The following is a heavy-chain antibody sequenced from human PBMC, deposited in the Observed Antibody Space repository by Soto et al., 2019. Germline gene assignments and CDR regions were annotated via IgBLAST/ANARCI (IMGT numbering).Heavy chain of an antibody. CDR1: GDSFSSYA. CDR3: ARDYYYGSGRNDFDY. V-gene: IGHV1-69*01. CDR2: IIPMFGTI. J-gene: IGHJ4*02. Sequence: QVQLVQSGPEMRKPGSSVRVSCKTSGDSFSSYAITWVRQAPGQGLEWVGGIIPMFGTINYAQKFQGRVTIRADESTTTVYMELSSLTSEDTAVYYCARDYYYGSGRNDFDYWGQGTLVTVSS. D-gene: IGHD3-10*01.